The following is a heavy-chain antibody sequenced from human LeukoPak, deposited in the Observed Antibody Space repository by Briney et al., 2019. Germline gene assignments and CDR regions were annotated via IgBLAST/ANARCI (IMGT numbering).Heavy chain of an antibody. V-gene: IGHV4-61*02. D-gene: IGHD6-13*01. CDR1: GGSISSGSYY. Sequence: SQTLSLTCTVSGGSISSGSYYWSWIRQPAGKGLEWIGRIYTSGSTNYNPSLKSRVTISVDTSKNQFSLKLSSVTAADTAVYYCARDSVDSSSWQKYYYYYYMDVWGKGTTVTVSS. CDR3: ARDSVDSSSWQKYYYYYYMDV. J-gene: IGHJ6*03. CDR2: IYTSGST.